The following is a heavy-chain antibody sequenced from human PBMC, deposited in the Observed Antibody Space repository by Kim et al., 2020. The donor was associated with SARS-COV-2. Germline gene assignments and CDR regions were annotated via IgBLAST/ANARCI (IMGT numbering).Heavy chain of an antibody. Sequence: ASVKVSCKASGYTFTGYYMHWVRQAPGQGLEWMGWINPNSGGTNYAQKFQGWVTMTRDTSISTAYMELSRLRSDDTAVYYCARGFMTTVTSDAFDIWGQGTMVTVSS. CDR2: INPNSGGT. V-gene: IGHV1-2*04. J-gene: IGHJ3*02. D-gene: IGHD4-17*01. CDR1: GYTFTGYY. CDR3: ARGFMTTVTSDAFDI.